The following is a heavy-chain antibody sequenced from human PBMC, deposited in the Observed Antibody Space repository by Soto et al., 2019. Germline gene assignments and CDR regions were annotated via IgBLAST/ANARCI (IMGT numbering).Heavy chain of an antibody. Sequence: QVQLVQSGAEVVKPGASVRVSCKTSGHTFSSYGFTWVRQAPGQGLEWMGWISAYNGNTNYAQKFQGRVTVTTDTSTSTAYVELRSLRSDDTAVYYCARALYCSGGSCSFDHWGQGTLVTVSS. J-gene: IGHJ4*02. CDR3: ARALYCSGGSCSFDH. CDR1: GHTFSSYG. CDR2: ISAYNGNT. D-gene: IGHD2-15*01. V-gene: IGHV1-18*01.